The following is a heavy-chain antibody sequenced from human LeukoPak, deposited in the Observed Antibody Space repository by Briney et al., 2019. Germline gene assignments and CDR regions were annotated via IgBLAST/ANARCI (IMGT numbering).Heavy chain of an antibody. J-gene: IGHJ3*02. V-gene: IGHV4-59*08. CDR2: IYYSGST. D-gene: IGHD3-9*01. Sequence: TPSETLSLTCSVSGGSITSYYWSWIRQPPGKGLEWNGYIYYSGSTNSSPSLKSRVPVSVDTSKNQFSLKLRSVTAADTAVYYCARLGGLRYDAFDIWGQGTMVTVSS. CDR1: GGSITSYY. CDR3: ARLGGLRYDAFDI.